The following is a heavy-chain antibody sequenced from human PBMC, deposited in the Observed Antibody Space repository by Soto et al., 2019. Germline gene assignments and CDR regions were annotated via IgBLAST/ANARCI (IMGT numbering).Heavy chain of an antibody. D-gene: IGHD4-17*01. V-gene: IGHV3-43D*04. J-gene: IGHJ6*02. CDR1: GFTFDDFA. CDR3: AKGATVTTHYQYYGMDV. Sequence: SLRLSCAASGFTFDDFAMCWVRQVPGKGLEWISLVNWDGDTTFYADSVKGRFIISRDNSENSVYLQMNSLRSEGSAMYYCAKGATVTTHYQYYGMDVWGQGTTVTVSS. CDR2: VNWDGDTT.